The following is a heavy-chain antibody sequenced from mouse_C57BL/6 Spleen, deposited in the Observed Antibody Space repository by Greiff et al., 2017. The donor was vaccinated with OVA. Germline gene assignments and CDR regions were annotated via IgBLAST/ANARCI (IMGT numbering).Heavy chain of an antibody. CDR3: AKTWKEYAMDY. Sequence: QVQLQQPGAELVKPGASVKLSCKASGYTFTSYWMHWVKQRPGQGLEWIGMIHPNSGSTNYNEKFKSKATLTVDKSSSTAYMQLSSLTSEDSAVYYCAKTWKEYAMDYWGQGTSVTVSS. J-gene: IGHJ4*01. V-gene: IGHV1-64*01. CDR2: IHPNSGST. CDR1: GYTFTSYW.